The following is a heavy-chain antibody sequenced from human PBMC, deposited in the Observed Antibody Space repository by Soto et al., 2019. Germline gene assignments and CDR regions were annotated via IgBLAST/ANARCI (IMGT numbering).Heavy chain of an antibody. D-gene: IGHD3-22*01. CDR1: GFTFSIYA. V-gene: IGHV3-30-3*01. CDR3: ATGANFYYDTSRY. J-gene: IGHJ4*02. Sequence: QPRGSLRLSCAAPGFTFSIYALRWVRQAPGKGLEWVAVMSPNGNNQYYADSVKGRFTISRDTSKSTLYLQMTSLRPDDTAVYHCATGANFYYDTSRYWGQGTLVTVSS. CDR2: MSPNGNNQ.